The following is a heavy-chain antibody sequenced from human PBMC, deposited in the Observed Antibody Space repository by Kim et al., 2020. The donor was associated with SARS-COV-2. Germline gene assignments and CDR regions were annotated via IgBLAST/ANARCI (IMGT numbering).Heavy chain of an antibody. D-gene: IGHD3-10*01. CDR3: ATSPLWFGEPNYDY. V-gene: IGHV3-33*01. J-gene: IGHJ4*02. Sequence: ADSVKGRFTISRDNSKNTLYLQMNSLRAEDTAVYYCATSPLWFGEPNYDYWGQGTLVTVSS.